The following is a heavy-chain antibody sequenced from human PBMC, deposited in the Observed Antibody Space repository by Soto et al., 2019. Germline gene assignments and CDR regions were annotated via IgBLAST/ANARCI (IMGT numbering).Heavy chain of an antibody. CDR2: INHSGST. CDR1: GGSFSGYY. CDR3: ASAKLPGSGSYLLRVGYYFDY. Sequence: QVQLQQWGAGLLKPSETLSLTCAVYGGSFSGYYWSWIRQPPGKGLEWIGEINHSGSTNYNPSLKRRVAISVDTSKNQFSLKLISVTAADTAVYYCASAKLPGSGSYLLRVGYYFDYWGQGTLVTVSS. D-gene: IGHD3-10*01. J-gene: IGHJ4*02. V-gene: IGHV4-34*01.